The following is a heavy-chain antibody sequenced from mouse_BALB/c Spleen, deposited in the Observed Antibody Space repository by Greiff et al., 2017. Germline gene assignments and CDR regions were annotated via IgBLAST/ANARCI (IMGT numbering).Heavy chain of an antibody. D-gene: IGHD2-3*01. CDR3: AFYDGYYGGFAY. CDR1: GYTFTDYW. V-gene: IGHV1-69*01. CDR2: IDTSDSYT. J-gene: IGHJ3*01. Sequence: QVQLQQPGAELVMPGASVKMSCKASGYTFTDYWMHWVKQRPGQGLEWIGAIDTSDSYTSYNQKFKGKATLTVDKSSSTAYMHLSSLTSEDSAVYYCAFYDGYYGGFAYWGQGTLVTVSA.